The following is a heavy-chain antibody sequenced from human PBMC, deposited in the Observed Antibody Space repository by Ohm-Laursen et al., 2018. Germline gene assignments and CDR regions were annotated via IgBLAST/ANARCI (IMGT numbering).Heavy chain of an antibody. J-gene: IGHJ4*02. CDR3: ARMRGSYPDY. CDR1: GFTFSSYA. V-gene: IGHV3-23*01. Sequence: SLRLSCSASGFTFSSYAMNWVRQAPGKGLEWVSAISGTGTRTTYANSVKGRFTISRDSSKNTLYLQMNSLRPEDTAVYYCARMRGSYPDYWGQGTLVTVSS. D-gene: IGHD1-26*01. CDR2: ISGTGTRT.